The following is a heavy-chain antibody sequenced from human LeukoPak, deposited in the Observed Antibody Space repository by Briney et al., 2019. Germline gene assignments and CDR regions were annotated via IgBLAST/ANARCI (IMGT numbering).Heavy chain of an antibody. CDR1: GGSISSYY. D-gene: IGHD4-17*01. V-gene: IGHV4-59*01. CDR2: IYYSGST. CDR3: ARGLGYGEYLVPFDI. J-gene: IGHJ3*02. Sequence: SETLSLTCTVSGGSISSYYWSWIRQPTGKGLEWIGYIYYSGSTNYNPSLKSRVTISVDTSKNQFSLKLSSVTAADTAVYYCARGLGYGEYLVPFDIWGQGTLVTVSS.